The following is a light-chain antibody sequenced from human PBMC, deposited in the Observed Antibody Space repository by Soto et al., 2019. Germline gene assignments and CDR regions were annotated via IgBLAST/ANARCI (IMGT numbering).Light chain of an antibody. CDR2: DVT. J-gene: IGLJ1*01. CDR3: SSYTTSNTRQIV. Sequence: QSALTQPASVSGSPGQSITISCTGTRSEVGGYNYVSWYQHHPGKAPKLIIHDVTNRPSGVSNLFSGSKSGNTASLTISGLQPEDEADYYCSSYTTSNTRQIVFGTGTKVTVL. CDR1: RSEVGGYNY. V-gene: IGLV2-14*03.